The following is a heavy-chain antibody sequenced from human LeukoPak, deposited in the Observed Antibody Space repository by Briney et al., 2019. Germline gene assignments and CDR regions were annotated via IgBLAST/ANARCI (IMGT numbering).Heavy chain of an antibody. J-gene: IGHJ6*03. Sequence: SETLSLTCAVYGGSFSGYYWSWIRQPPGKGLEWIGEINHSGSTNYNPSLKSRVTISVDTSKNQFSLKLSSVTAADTAVYYCARALKDIVVVPAAQGYYYYYMDVWGKGTTVTISS. V-gene: IGHV4-34*01. CDR3: ARALKDIVVVPAAQGYYYYYMDV. D-gene: IGHD2-2*01. CDR2: INHSGST. CDR1: GGSFSGYY.